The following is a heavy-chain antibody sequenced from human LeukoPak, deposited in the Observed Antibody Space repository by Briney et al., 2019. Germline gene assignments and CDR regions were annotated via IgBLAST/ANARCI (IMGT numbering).Heavy chain of an antibody. CDR2: IYYSGIT. D-gene: IGHD3-10*01. J-gene: IGHJ4*02. CDR1: GGSISSGDYY. Sequence: SQTLSLTCAVSGGSISSGDYYWSWIRQPPGTGLEWLGYIYYSGITYYNPSLKSRVTISLDTSKTQFSLKLSSVIAADTAVYYCARDSLGGYGSFDYWGQGILVTVSS. V-gene: IGHV4-30-4*01. CDR3: ARDSLGGYGSFDY.